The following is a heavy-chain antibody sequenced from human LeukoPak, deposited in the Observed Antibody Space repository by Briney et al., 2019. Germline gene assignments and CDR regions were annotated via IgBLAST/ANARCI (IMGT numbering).Heavy chain of an antibody. J-gene: IGHJ4*02. CDR2: IYSGGST. D-gene: IGHD3-10*01. CDR1: GFTVSSKY. CDR3: AKWARDYGSGSSTYYFDY. Sequence: GGSLRLSCAASGFTVSSKYMSWVRQAPGKGLEWVSVIYSGGSTYYADSVKGRFTISRDNSKNTLYLQMNSLRAEDTAVYYCAKWARDYGSGSSTYYFDYWGQGTLVTVSS. V-gene: IGHV3-53*01.